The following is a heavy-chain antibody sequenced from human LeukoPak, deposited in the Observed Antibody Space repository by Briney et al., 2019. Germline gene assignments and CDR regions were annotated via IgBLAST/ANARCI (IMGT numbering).Heavy chain of an antibody. CDR2: INPNSGGT. J-gene: IGHJ4*02. CDR1: GYTFTGYY. D-gene: IGHD3-22*01. CDR3: ARAHRWSYYYDSSGYYYFDY. V-gene: IGHV1-2*02. Sequence: ASVKVSCKASGYTFTGYYMHWVRQAPGQGLEWMGWINPNSGGTNYVQKFQGRVTMTRDTSISTAYMELSRLRSDDTAVYYCARAHRWSYYYDSSGYYYFDYWGQGTLVTVSS.